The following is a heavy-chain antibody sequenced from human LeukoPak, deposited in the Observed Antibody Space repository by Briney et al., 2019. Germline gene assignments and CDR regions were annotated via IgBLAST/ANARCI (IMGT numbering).Heavy chain of an antibody. CDR1: GFTFSNYW. J-gene: IGHJ4*02. V-gene: IGHV3-7*01. Sequence: PGGSLRLSCAASGFTFSNYWMNWVRQAPGKGLEWVANIKQDGGEKSYVDSVKGRFTISRDNAKNSLHLQMNSLRAEDTAVYYGARDGYYWGQGTLVTVSS. CDR2: IKQDGGEK. CDR3: ARDGYY.